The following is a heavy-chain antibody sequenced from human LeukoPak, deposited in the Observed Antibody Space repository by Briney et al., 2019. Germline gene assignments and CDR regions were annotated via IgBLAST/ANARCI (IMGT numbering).Heavy chain of an antibody. CDR3: ARPEGSGYHGNWFDP. Sequence: SETLSLTCTVSGGSISSSSYYWGWIRQPPGKGLEWIGSIYYSGSTYYNPSLKSRVTISVDTSKNQFSLKLSSVTAADTAVYYCARPEGSGYHGNWFDPWGQGTLVTVSS. CDR1: GGSISSSSYY. CDR2: IYYSGST. D-gene: IGHD3-22*01. J-gene: IGHJ5*02. V-gene: IGHV4-39*07.